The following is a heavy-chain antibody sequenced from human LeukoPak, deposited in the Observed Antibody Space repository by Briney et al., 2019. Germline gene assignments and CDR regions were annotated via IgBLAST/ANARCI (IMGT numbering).Heavy chain of an antibody. Sequence: SVKVSCKASGGTFSSYAISWVRQAPGQGLEWMGRIIPILGIANYAQKFQGRVTITADKSTSTAYMELSSLRSEDTAVYYCAREPILRFLEWLSTNWFDPWGQGTLVTVSS. V-gene: IGHV1-69*04. CDR2: IIPILGIA. CDR3: AREPILRFLEWLSTNWFDP. J-gene: IGHJ5*02. D-gene: IGHD3-3*01. CDR1: GGTFSSYA.